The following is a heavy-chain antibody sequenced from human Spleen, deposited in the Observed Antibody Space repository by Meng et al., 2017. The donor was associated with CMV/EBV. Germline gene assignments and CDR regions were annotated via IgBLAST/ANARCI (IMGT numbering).Heavy chain of an antibody. V-gene: IGHV1-2*02. CDR2: IHPDTGGT. CDR1: GYTFTGHY. J-gene: IGHJ4*02. D-gene: IGHD2-2*02. Sequence: ASVKVSCKASGYTFTGHYMHWVRQAPGQGLEWMGWIHPDTGGTNYAQNFQGRVTLTRDTSIRTVYMELSRKRTDDTAVYYCARGLLYDKFDYWGQGTLVTVSS. CDR3: ARGLLYDKFDY.